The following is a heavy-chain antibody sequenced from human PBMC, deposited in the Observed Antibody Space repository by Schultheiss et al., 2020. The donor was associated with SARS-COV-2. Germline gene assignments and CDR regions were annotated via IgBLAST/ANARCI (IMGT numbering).Heavy chain of an antibody. J-gene: IGHJ4*02. Sequence: GGSLRLSCAASGFTFSSYGMHWVRQAPGKGLEWVSAISGSGGSTYYADSVKGRFTISRDNSKNTLYLQMNSLRAEDTAVYYCAKARATNSGSYWGELGYWGQGTLVTVSS. CDR3: AKARATNSGSYWGELGY. CDR2: ISGSGGST. V-gene: IGHV3-23*01. D-gene: IGHD1-26*01. CDR1: GFTFSSYG.